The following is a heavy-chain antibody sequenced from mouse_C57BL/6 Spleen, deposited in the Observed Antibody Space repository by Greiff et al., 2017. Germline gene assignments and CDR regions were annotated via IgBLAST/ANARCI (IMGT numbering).Heavy chain of an antibody. CDR3: ASHLLLRDYFDY. V-gene: IGHV14-2*01. J-gene: IGHJ2*01. CDR2: IDPEDGDT. CDR1: GFNIKDYY. D-gene: IGHD1-1*01. Sequence: VQLQQSGAELVKPGASVKLSCTASGFNIKDYYMHWVKQRTEQGLEWIGRIDPEDGDTKYAPKFQGKATITANTSSNTAYLQLSSLTSEDTAVYYCASHLLLRDYFDYWGQGTTLTVSS.